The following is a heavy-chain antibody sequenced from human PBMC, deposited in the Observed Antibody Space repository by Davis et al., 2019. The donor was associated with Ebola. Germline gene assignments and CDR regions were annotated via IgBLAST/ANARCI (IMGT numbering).Heavy chain of an antibody. D-gene: IGHD4-11*01. V-gene: IGHV3-73*01. CDR2: IRSKANSYAT. J-gene: IGHJ4*02. Sequence: GESLKISCAASGFTFSGSAMHWVRQASGKGLEWVGRIRSKANSYATAYAASVKGRFTIPRDDSKNTAYLQMNSLKTEDTAVYYCTVTTTQDDYWGQGTLVTVSS. CDR1: GFTFSGSA. CDR3: TVTTTQDDY.